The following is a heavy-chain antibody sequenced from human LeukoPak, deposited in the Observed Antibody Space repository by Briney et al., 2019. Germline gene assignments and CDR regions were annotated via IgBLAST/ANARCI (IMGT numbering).Heavy chain of an antibody. CDR1: GGSISSYY. Sequence: SETLSLTCTVSGGSISSYYWSWIRQPPGKGLEWIGYIYYSGSTNYNPSLKSRVTISVDTSKNQFSLKLSSVTAADTAVYYCARKEAGVVVAAHDYWGQGTLVTVSS. D-gene: IGHD2-15*01. J-gene: IGHJ4*02. CDR2: IYYSGST. CDR3: ARKEAGVVVAAHDY. V-gene: IGHV4-59*01.